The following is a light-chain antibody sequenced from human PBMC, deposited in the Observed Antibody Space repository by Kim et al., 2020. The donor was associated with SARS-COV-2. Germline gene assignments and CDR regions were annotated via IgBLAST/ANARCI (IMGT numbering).Light chain of an antibody. Sequence: APGKTATVTCGGDNIGSYTVHWYQQKPGQAPLLVVVDDSDRPSGIPDRFSGSNSGNTATLTISRVEAGDEADYYCQVWESSTDHVIFGGGTQLTVL. V-gene: IGLV3-21*03. CDR2: DDS. CDR3: QVWESSTDHVI. CDR1: NIGSYT. J-gene: IGLJ2*01.